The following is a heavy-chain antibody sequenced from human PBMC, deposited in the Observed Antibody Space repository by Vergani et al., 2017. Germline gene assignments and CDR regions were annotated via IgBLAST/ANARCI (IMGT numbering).Heavy chain of an antibody. CDR1: EFTFSNYA. CDR2: ISGSVVSA. CDR3: AKQYFVSGNYLFDY. Sequence: EVQLLESGGGLVQPGGSLRLTCAASEFTFSNYAMNWVRQAPGRGLEWVSGISGSVVSAYYTDSVKGSFTISRDNSKNMLLLQMNNLRTEDTAIYYCAKQYFVSGNYLFDYWGQGTLVTVSS. D-gene: IGHD3-10*01. J-gene: IGHJ4*02. V-gene: IGHV3-23*01.